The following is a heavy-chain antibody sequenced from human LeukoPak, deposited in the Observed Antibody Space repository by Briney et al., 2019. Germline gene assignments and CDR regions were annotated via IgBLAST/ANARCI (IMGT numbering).Heavy chain of an antibody. CDR2: INHSGST. CDR1: GGSFSGYY. CDR3: ARVRTSNYYYYYYMDV. D-gene: IGHD4-11*01. Sequence: PSETLSLTCAVYGGSFSGYYWSWIRQPPGKGLEWIGEINHSGSTNYNPSLKSRVTISVDTSKNQFSLKLASVTAADTAVYYCARVRTSNYYYYYYMDVWGKGTTVTVSS. V-gene: IGHV4-34*01. J-gene: IGHJ6*03.